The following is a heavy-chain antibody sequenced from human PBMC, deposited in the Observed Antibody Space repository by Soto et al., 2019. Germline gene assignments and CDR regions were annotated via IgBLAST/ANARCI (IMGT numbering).Heavy chain of an antibody. CDR3: AKGGPTVHCSSTSCYAGDYYYYGMDV. V-gene: IGHV3-30*18. CDR2: ISYDGSNK. Sequence: GGSLRLSCAASGFTFSSYGMHWVRQAPGKGLEWVAVISYDGSNKYYADSVKGRFTISRDNSKNTLYLQMNSLRAEDTAVYYCAKGGPTVHCSSTSCYAGDYYYYGMDVWGQGTTVTVSS. J-gene: IGHJ6*02. D-gene: IGHD2-2*01. CDR1: GFTFSSYG.